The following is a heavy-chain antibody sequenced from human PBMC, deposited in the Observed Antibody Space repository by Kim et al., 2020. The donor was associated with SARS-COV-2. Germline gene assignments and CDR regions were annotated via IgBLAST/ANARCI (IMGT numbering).Heavy chain of an antibody. CDR3: ARFNHGPVRIPEVRAAAGTDY. J-gene: IGHJ4*02. CDR2: ISGSGGST. D-gene: IGHD6-13*01. CDR1: GFTFSSYA. Sequence: GGSLRLSCAASGFTFSSYAMSWVRQAPGKGLEWVSAISGSGGSTYYADSVKGRFTISRDNSKNTLYLQMNSLRAEDTAVYYCARFNHGPVRIPEVRAAAGTDYWGQGTLVTVSS. V-gene: IGHV3-23*01.